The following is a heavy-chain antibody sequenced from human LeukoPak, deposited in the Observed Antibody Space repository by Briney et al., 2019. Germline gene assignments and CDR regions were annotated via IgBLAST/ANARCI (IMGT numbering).Heavy chain of an antibody. D-gene: IGHD6-19*01. Sequence: PGRSLRLSCAASGFTFSDYYMSWIRQAPGKGLEWVSYISSSSSYTNYADSVKGRFTISRDNAKNSLYLQMNSLRAEDTAVYYCASGSGHLAPWGQGTLVTVSS. CDR2: ISSSSSYT. V-gene: IGHV3-11*06. J-gene: IGHJ5*02. CDR1: GFTFSDYY. CDR3: ASGSGHLAP.